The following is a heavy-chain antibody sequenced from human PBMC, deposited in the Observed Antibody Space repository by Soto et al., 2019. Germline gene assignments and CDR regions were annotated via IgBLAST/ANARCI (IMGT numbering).Heavy chain of an antibody. D-gene: IGHD6-6*01. V-gene: IGHV1-2*02. CDR3: ARDAIAARHLYYGMDV. CDR2: INPNSGGT. J-gene: IGHJ6*02. Sequence: QVQLVQSGAEVKKPGASVKVSCKASGYTFTGYYMHWVRQAPGQGLEWMGWINPNSGGTNYAQKFQGTVTMTRDTSISTAYMELSRLRSDDTAVYSCARDAIAARHLYYGMDVWGQGTTVTVSS. CDR1: GYTFTGYY.